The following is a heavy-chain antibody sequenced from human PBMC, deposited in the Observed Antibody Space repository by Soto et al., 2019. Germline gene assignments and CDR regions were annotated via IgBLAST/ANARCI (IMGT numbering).Heavy chain of an antibody. CDR1: GGSISSSGYY. J-gene: IGHJ6*02. Sequence: SETLSLTCTVSGGSISSSGYYWGWIRQSPGKGLEWIGTIFYSGTTYYNPSLEIRITISQDTSNNQFSLKLTSVTAADTAVYYCARHYYDSSGYPAPYYHGMDVWGQGTTVTVS. D-gene: IGHD3-22*01. CDR3: ARHYYDSSGYPAPYYHGMDV. V-gene: IGHV4-39*01. CDR2: IFYSGTT.